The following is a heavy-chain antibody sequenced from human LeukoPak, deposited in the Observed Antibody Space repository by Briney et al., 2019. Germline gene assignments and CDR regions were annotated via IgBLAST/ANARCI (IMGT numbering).Heavy chain of an antibody. J-gene: IGHJ6*03. D-gene: IGHD2-15*01. V-gene: IGHV3-21*01. CDR2: ISSSSSYI. CDR1: GFTFSSYE. Sequence: PGGSLRLSRAASGFTFSSYEMNWVRQAPGKGLEWVSSISSSSSYIYYADSVKGRFTISRDNAKNSLYLQMNSLRAEDTAVYYCARDPGYCSGGSCQYYYYYYMDVWGKGTTVTVSS. CDR3: ARDPGYCSGGSCQYYYYYYMDV.